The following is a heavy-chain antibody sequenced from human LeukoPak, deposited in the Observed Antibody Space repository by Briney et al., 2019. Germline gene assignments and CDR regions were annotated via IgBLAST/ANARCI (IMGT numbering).Heavy chain of an antibody. CDR3: ARGPYSYGSGIRLDV. V-gene: IGHV4-59*01. CDR1: GDSISTYY. CDR2: INYSGST. D-gene: IGHD3-10*01. Sequence: SETLSLTCTVPGDSISTYYWNWIRQPPGEGLEWIGYINYSGSTNYNPSLKSRVIMSVDTSKNQFSLQLSSLTAADTAVYYCARGPYSYGSGIRLDVWGTGTTVTVSS. J-gene: IGHJ6*04.